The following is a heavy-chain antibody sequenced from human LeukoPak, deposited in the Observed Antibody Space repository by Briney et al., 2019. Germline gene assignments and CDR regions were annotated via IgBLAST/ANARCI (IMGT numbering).Heavy chain of an antibody. CDR2: INAGNGNT. V-gene: IGHV1-3*01. D-gene: IGHD2-8*01. CDR3: AREVIIVLEPLTNTIDY. J-gene: IGHJ4*02. Sequence: ASVKVSCKASGYTFTSYAMHWVRQAPGQRLEWMGWINAGNGNTKYSQKFQGRVTITRDTSASTAYMELSSLRSEDTAVYYCAREVIIVLEPLTNTIDYWGQGTRVTVSS. CDR1: GYTFTSYA.